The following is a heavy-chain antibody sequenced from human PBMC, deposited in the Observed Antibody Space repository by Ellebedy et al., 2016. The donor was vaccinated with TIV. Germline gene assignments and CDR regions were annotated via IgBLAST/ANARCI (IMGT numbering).Heavy chain of an antibody. V-gene: IGHV1-3*01. CDR3: ARDGRYCPNGVCYSHWFDP. CDR1: GYTFTSYA. J-gene: IGHJ5*02. D-gene: IGHD2-8*01. CDR2: INAGNSNT. Sequence: ASVKVSCKASGYTFTSYAMHWVRQAPGQRLEWMGWINAGNSNTKYSQKFQGRVTITRDASASTAYMELSSLGSEDTAVYFCARDGRYCPNGVCYSHWFDPWGQGTLVTVSS.